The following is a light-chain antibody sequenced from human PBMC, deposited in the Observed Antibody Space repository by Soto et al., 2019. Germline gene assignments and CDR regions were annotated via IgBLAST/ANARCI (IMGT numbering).Light chain of an antibody. CDR3: SSYSSSSTYV. V-gene: IGLV2-14*03. J-gene: IGLJ1*01. CDR2: DVS. CDR1: SSDVGSYHF. Sequence: QSVLTQPASVSGSPGQSITISCTGTSSDVGSYHFVSWYQHHPGKAPKLMIYDVSDRPSGGSNRFSGSKSANTASLTISGLQAEDEADYCCSSYSSSSTYVFGSGTKVTVL.